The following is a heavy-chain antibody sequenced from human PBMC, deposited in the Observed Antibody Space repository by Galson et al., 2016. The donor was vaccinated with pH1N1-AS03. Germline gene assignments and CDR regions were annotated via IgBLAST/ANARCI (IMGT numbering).Heavy chain of an antibody. CDR2: IYPGDSDT. J-gene: IGHJ4*02. D-gene: IGHD3-3*01. CDR1: GYTFTNYW. V-gene: IGHV5-51*01. CDR3: ARRLGFWSRFSSSDVYYFNY. Sequence: QSGAEVKKPGESLKISCKGSGYTFTNYWIGWVRQMPGKGLEWMGTIYPGDSDTRYSPSFQGQVSISADKSIDTAYLQWSSLKASDTAVYYCARRLGFWSRFSSSDVYYFNYWGQGTLLTVSS.